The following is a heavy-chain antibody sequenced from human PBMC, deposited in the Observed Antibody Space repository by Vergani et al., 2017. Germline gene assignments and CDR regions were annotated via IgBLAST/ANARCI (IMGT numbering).Heavy chain of an antibody. J-gene: IGHJ3*02. D-gene: IGHD6-19*01. V-gene: IGHV4-31*11. CDR1: GGSISSGGYY. CDR3: ARDSSGWHKDAFDI. CDR2: IYYSGST. Sequence: QVQLQESGPGLVKPSQTLSLTCAVSGGSISSGGYYWSWIRQHPGKGLEWIGYIYYSGSTYYNPSLKSRVTISVDTSKNQFSLKLSSVTAADTAVYYCARDSSGWHKDAFDIWGQGTMVTVSS.